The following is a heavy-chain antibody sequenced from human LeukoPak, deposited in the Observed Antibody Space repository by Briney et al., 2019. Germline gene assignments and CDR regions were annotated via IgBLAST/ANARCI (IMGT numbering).Heavy chain of an antibody. Sequence: PSETLSLTCTVSGASISNFYWSWLRQPPGKRLEWLGYIHNSVITNYNPSLKSRVTISVVAAKNQSSLKVSSVTAADTAVYYCARSPYYDSSGINVDYWGQGTLVTVSS. CDR2: IHNSVIT. V-gene: IGHV4-59*01. CDR3: ARSPYYDSSGINVDY. D-gene: IGHD3-22*01. CDR1: GASISNFY. J-gene: IGHJ4*02.